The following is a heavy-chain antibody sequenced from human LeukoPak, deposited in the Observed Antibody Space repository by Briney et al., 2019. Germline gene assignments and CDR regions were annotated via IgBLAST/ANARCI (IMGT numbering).Heavy chain of an antibody. V-gene: IGHV1-2*06. CDR3: ARSQGEWDY. Sequence: AASVKVSCKTAGDTFTGYHVHWVRQAPGQGLEWMGRINPNSGDTNYAQNFQGRVIMTRDTSISTAYMELSSLRSDDTAVYYCARSQGEWDYWGQGTLVTVSS. CDR1: GDTFTGYH. CDR2: INPNSGDT. D-gene: IGHD2-8*01. J-gene: IGHJ4*02.